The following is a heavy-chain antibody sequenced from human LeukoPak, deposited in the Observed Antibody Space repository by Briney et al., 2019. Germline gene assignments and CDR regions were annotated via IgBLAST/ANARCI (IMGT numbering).Heavy chain of an antibody. Sequence: GRSLRLSCAASGFTFSSYGMHWVRQAPGKGLEWVAVIWYDGSNEYYADSVKGRFTISRDNSKSTLYLQMNSLRAEDTAVYYCAKALGGNYYYYMDVWGKGTTVTVSS. CDR3: AKALGGNYYYYMDV. CDR2: IWYDGSNE. CDR1: GFTFSSYG. V-gene: IGHV3-33*06. J-gene: IGHJ6*03. D-gene: IGHD3-16*01.